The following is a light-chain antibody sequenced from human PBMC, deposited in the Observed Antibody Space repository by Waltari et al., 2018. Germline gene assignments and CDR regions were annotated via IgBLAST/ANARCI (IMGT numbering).Light chain of an antibody. V-gene: IGKV1-39*01. CDR3: QQSYSTLDT. CDR1: QGISSN. CDR2: AAS. J-gene: IGKJ2*01. Sequence: DIQMTQSPSSLSASVGDRVTITCRASQGISSNLNWYQQKPGKAPKLLIYAASSLQSGVPSRFSGSGSGTDFTLTISSLQPEDFATYYCQQSYSTLDTFGQGTKLEIK.